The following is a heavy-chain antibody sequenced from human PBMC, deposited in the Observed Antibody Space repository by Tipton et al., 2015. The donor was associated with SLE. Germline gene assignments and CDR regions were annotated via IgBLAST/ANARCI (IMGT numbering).Heavy chain of an antibody. Sequence: QLVQSGPEVKKPGSSVKVSCKASGGTFNRYAVSWVRQAPGQGLEWMGGIIPIFGTADYAQKFQGRVTLTTDASTRTAYMELNRLRSDDTAVYYCARDDGSAPYLDNWGQGILVTVSS. V-gene: IGHV1-69*05. CDR2: IIPIFGTA. CDR3: ARDDGSAPYLDN. J-gene: IGHJ4*02. CDR1: GGTFNRYA. D-gene: IGHD3-10*01.